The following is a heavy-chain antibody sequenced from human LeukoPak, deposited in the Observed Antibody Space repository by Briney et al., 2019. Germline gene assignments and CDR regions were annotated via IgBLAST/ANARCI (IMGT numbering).Heavy chain of an antibody. CDR1: GGTLSSYA. J-gene: IGHJ4*02. CDR3: ARVGIQLWVGVDY. Sequence: ASVKVSCKVSGGTLSSYAISWVRQAPGQGLEWMGGIIPIFGTANYAQKFQGRVTITADESTSTASMELSSLRSEDTAVYYCARVGIQLWVGVDYWGQGTLVTVSS. CDR2: IIPIFGTA. V-gene: IGHV1-69*13. D-gene: IGHD5-18*01.